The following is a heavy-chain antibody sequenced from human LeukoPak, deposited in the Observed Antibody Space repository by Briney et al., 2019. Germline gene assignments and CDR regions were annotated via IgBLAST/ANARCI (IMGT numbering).Heavy chain of an antibody. D-gene: IGHD6-13*01. J-gene: IGHJ4*02. CDR3: ARSGRAAAGHYFDY. CDR2: ISGNGGNT. CDR1: GFTFSSNS. V-gene: IGHV3-64D*06. Sequence: GGSLRLSCSASGFTFSSNSMHWVRQAPGKGLEYVSAISGNGGNTYYADSVKGRFTISRDNSKNTLYLQMSSLRAEDTAVYYCARSGRAAAGHYFDYWGQGTLVTVSS.